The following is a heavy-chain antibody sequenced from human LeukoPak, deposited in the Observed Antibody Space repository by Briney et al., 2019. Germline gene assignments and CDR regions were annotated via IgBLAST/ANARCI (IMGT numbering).Heavy chain of an antibody. Sequence: GGSLRLSCAASGFTFSSYAMHWARQAPGKGLEWVAVISYDGSNKYYADSVKGRFTISRDNSKNTLYLQMNSLRAEDTAVYYCARDWRRYCSGGSCYSFWFDPWGQGTLVTVSS. CDR3: ARDWRRYCSGGSCYSFWFDP. V-gene: IGHV3-30-3*01. CDR1: GFTFSSYA. CDR2: ISYDGSNK. D-gene: IGHD2-15*01. J-gene: IGHJ5*02.